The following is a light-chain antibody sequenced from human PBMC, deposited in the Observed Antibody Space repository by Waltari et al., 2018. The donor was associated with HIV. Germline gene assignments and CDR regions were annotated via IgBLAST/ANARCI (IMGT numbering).Light chain of an antibody. CDR3: LQGYSTPLT. CDR1: QNIDNF. V-gene: IGKV1-39*01. CDR2: GTS. Sequence: DIQMTQSPSSLSASVGDRVTITCRASQNIDNFLTWYQQKPGKAPTLLISGTSAFQSGVPSRFTASGSGTDFTPTINSLQPEDFATYFCLQGYSTPLTFGPGTKVDIK. J-gene: IGKJ3*01.